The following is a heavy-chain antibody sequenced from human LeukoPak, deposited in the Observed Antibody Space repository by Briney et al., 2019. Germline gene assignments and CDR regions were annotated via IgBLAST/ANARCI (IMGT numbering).Heavy chain of an antibody. V-gene: IGHV3-53*01. Sequence: GGSLRLSCAASGFTFSNYWMSWVRQAPGKGLEWVSVIYSGGSTYYADSVKGRFTISRDNSKNTLYLQMNSLRAEDTAVYYCARDPAVDCWGQGTLVTVSS. D-gene: IGHD2-2*01. CDR1: GFTFSNYW. CDR2: IYSGGST. J-gene: IGHJ4*02. CDR3: ARDPAVDC.